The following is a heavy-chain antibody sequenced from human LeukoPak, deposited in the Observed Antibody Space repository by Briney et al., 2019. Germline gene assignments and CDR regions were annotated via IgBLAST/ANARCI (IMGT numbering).Heavy chain of an antibody. CDR1: GFTFSSYA. D-gene: IGHD1-26*01. J-gene: IGHJ4*02. CDR3: AKGGPPDSGNFDY. Sequence: GGSLRLSCAASGFTFSSYAMSWVRQAPGKGLEWVSAISGSGDTTYYADSVKGRFTISRDNSKNTLFLQMNSLRAEDTAVYYCAKGGPPDSGNFDYWGQGTLVTVSS. V-gene: IGHV3-23*01. CDR2: ISGSGDTT.